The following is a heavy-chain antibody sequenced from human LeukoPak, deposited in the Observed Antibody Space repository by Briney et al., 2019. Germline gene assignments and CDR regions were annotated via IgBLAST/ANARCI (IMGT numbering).Heavy chain of an antibody. CDR3: ARDAGYCSSTSCSIYFDY. J-gene: IGHJ4*02. Sequence: GASVKVSCKASGGTFSSYAISWVRQAPGQGLEWMGGIIPIFGTANYAQKFQGRVTITADKSTSTAYMELSSLRSEDTAVYYCARDAGYCSSTSCSIYFDYWGQGTLVTVSS. CDR2: IIPIFGTA. CDR1: GGTFSSYA. D-gene: IGHD2-2*01. V-gene: IGHV1-69*06.